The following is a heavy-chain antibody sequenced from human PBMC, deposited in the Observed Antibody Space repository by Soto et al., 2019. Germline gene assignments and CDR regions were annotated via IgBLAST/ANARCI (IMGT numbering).Heavy chain of an antibody. CDR2: IVVGSGNT. V-gene: IGHV1-58*01. Sequence: VASVKVSCKASGFTFTSSAVQWVRQARGQRLEWIGWIVVGSGNTNYAQKFQERVTITRDMSTSTAYMELSSLRSEDTAVYYCAADPELYCTNGLCYTGGMDYWDQGTLVTVSS. J-gene: IGHJ4*02. CDR3: AADPELYCTNGLCYTGGMDY. CDR1: GFTFTSSA. D-gene: IGHD2-8*01.